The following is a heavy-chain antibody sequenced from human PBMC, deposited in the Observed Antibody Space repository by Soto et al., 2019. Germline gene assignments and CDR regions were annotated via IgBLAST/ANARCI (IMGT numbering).Heavy chain of an antibody. J-gene: IGHJ4*02. Sequence: ELQLLESGGGLVQPGGSLRLSCVASGFTFGSSAMSWVRQAPGRGLEWVSRMNVHARDTVYADFVQGRFTMSRDASKSILYSDMFSLRADDTAMYYCAKVPSSEHNVPTGDSWGQGTLVTVSS. V-gene: IGHV3-23*01. CDR1: GFTFGSSA. D-gene: IGHD3-22*01. CDR2: MNVHARDT. CDR3: AKVPSSEHNVPTGDS.